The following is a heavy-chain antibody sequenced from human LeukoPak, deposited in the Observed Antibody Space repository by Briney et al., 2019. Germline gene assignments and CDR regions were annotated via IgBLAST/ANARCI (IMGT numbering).Heavy chain of an antibody. V-gene: IGHV4-59*01. CDR3: ARDLSTVTTDWYFDL. CDR2: IYYTGST. J-gene: IGHJ2*01. CDR1: GGSITSYY. Sequence: SETLSLTCTVSGGSITSYYWNWIRQPPGKGLEWIGYIYYTGSTNYNPSLKSRVTISVDTSKNQFSLKLSSVTAADTAVYYCARDLSTVTTDWYFDLWGRGTLVTVSS. D-gene: IGHD4-17*01.